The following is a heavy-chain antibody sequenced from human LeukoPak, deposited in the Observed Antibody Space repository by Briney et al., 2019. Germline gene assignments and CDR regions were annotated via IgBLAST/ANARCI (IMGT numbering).Heavy chain of an antibody. V-gene: IGHV3-30*18. CDR3: AKLYYDSRGRAADAFDI. Sequence: GGSLRLSCAASGFTFSSYGIHWVRQAPGKGLEWVAVISYDGSNKYYADSVKGRFTISRDNSKNTLYLQTNSLRAEDTAVYYFAKLYYDSRGRAADAFDIWGQGTMVTVSS. J-gene: IGHJ3*02. CDR1: GFTFSSYG. D-gene: IGHD3-22*01. CDR2: ISYDGSNK.